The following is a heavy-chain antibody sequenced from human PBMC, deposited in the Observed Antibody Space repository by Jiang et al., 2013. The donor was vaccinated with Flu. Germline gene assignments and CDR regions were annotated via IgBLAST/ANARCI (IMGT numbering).Heavy chain of an antibody. V-gene: IGHV3-73*01. CDR2: IRDKANNYAT. D-gene: IGHD2-2*01. Sequence: ASGKGLEWVGRIRDKANNYATAYAASVKGRFTISRDDSKNTAYLHMNSLKTDDTAVYYCSSRLLPAADFDYWGPGNPGLRLL. J-gene: IGHJ4*02. CDR3: SSRLLPAADFDY.